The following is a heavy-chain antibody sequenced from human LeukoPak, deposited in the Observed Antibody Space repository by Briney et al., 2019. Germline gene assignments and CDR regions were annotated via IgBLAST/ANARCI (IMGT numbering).Heavy chain of an antibody. V-gene: IGHV3-33*01. D-gene: IGHD5-18*01. CDR3: ARDPSRYSGDY. J-gene: IGHJ4*02. Sequence: GRSLRLSCAASGFTFSNYGFHWVRQAPGKGLEWVAAMWADGIQKYYSDAVTGRFTVSRDNSQNMLFLQMNSLRVEDTAVYYCARDPSRYSGDYWGPGTLAIVSS. CDR2: MWADGIQK. CDR1: GFTFSNYG.